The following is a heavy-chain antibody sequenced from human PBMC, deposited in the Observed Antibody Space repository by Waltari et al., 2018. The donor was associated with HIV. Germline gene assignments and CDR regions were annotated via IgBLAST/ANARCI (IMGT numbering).Heavy chain of an antibody. J-gene: IGHJ4*02. CDR1: GFTLHSSA. V-gene: IGHV3-23*01. CDR2: ISGSDDTT. Sequence: VELLESGGGLVQPGGSLRLSCVAPGFTLHSSAMHWVRQAPGKGLEWVSSISGSDDTTFDADSVKGRFTLSRDKSRNSLHLLMDGLTGDDTAVYYCARLTFDMAVVHTRGSFDLWGRGTLVTVSS. D-gene: IGHD2-15*01. CDR3: ARLTFDMAVVHTRGSFDL.